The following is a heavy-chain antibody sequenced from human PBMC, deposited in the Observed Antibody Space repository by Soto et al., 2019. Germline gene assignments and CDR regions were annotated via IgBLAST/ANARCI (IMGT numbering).Heavy chain of an antibody. J-gene: IGHJ6*02. CDR2: IFSSGTT. CDR3: ARVPSPFDYYYAMDV. Sequence: QVQLRESGPGLVMPSQTLSLTCTVSGDSISSGNKYWSWIRQPPGKGLERIGYIFSSGTTYYNPSLKSRLTMSLDASQNQFSLKLNSLTDADTAVYFCARVPSPFDYYYAMDVWGQGTTVTVSS. V-gene: IGHV4-30-4*01. CDR1: GDSISSGNKY. D-gene: IGHD3-16*01.